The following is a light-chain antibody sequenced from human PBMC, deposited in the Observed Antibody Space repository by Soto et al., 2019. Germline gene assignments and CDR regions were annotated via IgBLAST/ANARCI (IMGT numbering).Light chain of an antibody. CDR3: QQRSNWPPVS. J-gene: IGKJ4*01. CDR1: QGINRH. CDR2: DAS. Sequence: EIVLTQSPATLSLSPGERATLSCRASQGINRHLAWYRQKPGQAPRLLIYDASNRATGIPARFSGSGSGTDFTLTISSLEPEDFGVYYCQQRSNWPPVSFGGGTKVDIK. V-gene: IGKV3-11*01.